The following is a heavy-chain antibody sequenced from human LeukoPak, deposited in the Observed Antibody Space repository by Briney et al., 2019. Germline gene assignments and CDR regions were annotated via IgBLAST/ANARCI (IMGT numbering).Heavy chain of an antibody. CDR1: GGTFSSNT. CDR3: ARGPYSSSWYEDY. V-gene: IGHV1-69*02. D-gene: IGHD6-13*01. Sequence: SVKVSCKASGGTFSSNTISWVRQAPGQGLEWMGRIIAILGIANYAQKFQGRVTIAADKSTSTAYMELRSLRSEDTAVYYCARGPYSSSWYEDYWGQGTLVTVSS. J-gene: IGHJ4*02. CDR2: IIAILGIA.